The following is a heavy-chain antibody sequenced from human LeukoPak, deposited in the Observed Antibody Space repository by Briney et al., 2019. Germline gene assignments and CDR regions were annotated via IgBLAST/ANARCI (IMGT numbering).Heavy chain of an antibody. V-gene: IGHV3-30*18. D-gene: IGHD5-18*01. Sequence: GRPLRLSCAASGFTFSSYGMHWVRQAPGKGLEWVAVISYDGSNKYYADSVKGRFTISRDNSKNTLYLQMNSLRAEDTAVYYCAKVLDTEFDYWGQGTLVTVSS. J-gene: IGHJ4*02. CDR2: ISYDGSNK. CDR3: AKVLDTEFDY. CDR1: GFTFSSYG.